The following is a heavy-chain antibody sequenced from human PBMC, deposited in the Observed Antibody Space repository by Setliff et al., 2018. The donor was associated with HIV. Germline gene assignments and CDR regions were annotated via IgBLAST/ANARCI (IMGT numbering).Heavy chain of an antibody. CDR2: ISAYNGNT. V-gene: IGHV1-18*01. CDR1: GYSFTSSG. Sequence: GASVKVSCKASGYSFTSSGVSWVRQAPGQGLEWMGWISAYNGNTNYAQKLQGRVTMTTDTSTSTAYMELRSLRSDDTAVYYCARQLSNSLECWGQGTPVTVSS. D-gene: IGHD1-1*01. CDR3: ARQLSNSLEC. J-gene: IGHJ4*02.